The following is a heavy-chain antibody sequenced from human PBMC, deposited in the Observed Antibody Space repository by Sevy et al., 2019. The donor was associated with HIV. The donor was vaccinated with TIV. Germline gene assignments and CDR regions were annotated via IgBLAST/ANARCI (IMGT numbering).Heavy chain of an antibody. Sequence: GGSLRLSCAASGFTFSSYAMHWVRQAPGKGLEWVAVISYDGSNKYYTDSVKGRFTISRDNSKNTLYLQMNSLRAEDTAVYYCARGLDYWGQGTLVTVSS. V-gene: IGHV3-30*04. CDR3: ARGLDY. CDR1: GFTFSSYA. J-gene: IGHJ4*02. CDR2: ISYDGSNK.